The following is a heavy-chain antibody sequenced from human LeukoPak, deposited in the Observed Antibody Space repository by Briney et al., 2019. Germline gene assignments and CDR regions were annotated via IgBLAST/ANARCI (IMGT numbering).Heavy chain of an antibody. Sequence: KPSETLSLTCTVSGGSISSGDYYWSWIRQPPGKGLEWIGRIYTSGSTNYNPSLESRVTISVDTSKNQFSLKLSSVTAADTAVYYCAREEDYYFDYWGQGTLVTVSS. CDR2: IYTSGST. CDR3: AREEDYYFDY. J-gene: IGHJ4*02. V-gene: IGHV4-61*02. CDR1: GGSISSGDYY.